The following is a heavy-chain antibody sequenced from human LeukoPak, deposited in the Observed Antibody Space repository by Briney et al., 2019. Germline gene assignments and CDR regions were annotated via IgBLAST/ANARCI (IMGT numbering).Heavy chain of an antibody. CDR3: ARGDEYCSSTSCYLQYNWFDP. D-gene: IGHD2-2*01. V-gene: IGHV4-34*01. CDR1: GGSFSGYY. Sequence: SETLSLTCAVYGGSFSGYYWSWIRQPPGKGLEWIGEINHSGSTNYNPSLKSRVTISVDTSKNQFSLKLSSVTAADAAVYYCARGDEYCSSTSCYLQYNWFDPWGQGTLVTVSS. J-gene: IGHJ5*02. CDR2: INHSGST.